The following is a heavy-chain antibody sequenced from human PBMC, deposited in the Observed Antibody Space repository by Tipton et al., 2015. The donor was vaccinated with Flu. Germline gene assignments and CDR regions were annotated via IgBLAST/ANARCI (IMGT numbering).Heavy chain of an antibody. CDR1: GGSIGSYY. D-gene: IGHD4-11*01. V-gene: IGHV4-59*04. Sequence: TLSLTCTVSGGSIGSYYWNWIRQPPGEGLEWIGNVHRSGSTYYNPSLKSRVTMSVDTSKINFSLRLTSVTAADTAVYYCARRDYSNYVSEPKNWFDPWGQGILVTVSS. CDR3: ARRDYSNYVSEPKNWFDP. J-gene: IGHJ5*02. CDR2: VHRSGST.